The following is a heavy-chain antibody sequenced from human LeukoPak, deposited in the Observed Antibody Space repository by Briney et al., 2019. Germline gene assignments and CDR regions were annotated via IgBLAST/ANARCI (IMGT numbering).Heavy chain of an antibody. D-gene: IGHD1-26*01. CDR2: IYHGGTT. CDR3: ARVWIASGSYYDDRGAFDY. Sequence: SETLSLTCTVSGYFISSGYYWGWIRQPPGKGLEWNGNIYHGGTTYYNPSLKSRVTISVDTSKNQFSLKLNSVTAADTAVYYCARVWIASGSYYDDRGAFDYWGQGTLVTVSS. CDR1: GYFISSGYY. J-gene: IGHJ4*02. V-gene: IGHV4-38-2*02.